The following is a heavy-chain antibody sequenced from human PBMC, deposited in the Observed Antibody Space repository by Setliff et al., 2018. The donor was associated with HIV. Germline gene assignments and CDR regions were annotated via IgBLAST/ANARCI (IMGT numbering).Heavy chain of an antibody. D-gene: IGHD3-3*01. CDR1: GGSISRVGYY. CDR3: ARGPFVLRFLERLVYFDY. J-gene: IGHJ4*02. CDR2: VYYSGST. Sequence: PSETLSLTCSVSGGSISRVGYYWSWIRQHPGKGLDWIGRVYYSGSTDYNPSLQSRATLSIDTSKNQFSLKLTSVIAADTAIYYCARGPFVLRFLERLVYFDYWGQGKLVTVSS. V-gene: IGHV4-31*03.